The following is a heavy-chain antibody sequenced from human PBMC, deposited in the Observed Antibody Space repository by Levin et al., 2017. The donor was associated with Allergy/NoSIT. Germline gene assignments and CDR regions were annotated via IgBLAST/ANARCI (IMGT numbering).Heavy chain of an antibody. CDR3: AKDFGGATDY. V-gene: IGHV3-74*01. J-gene: IGHJ4*02. CDR2: INEDGTTT. Sequence: GASVKVSCVGSGFTFSFNWMHWVRQVPGKGLVWVSRINEDGTTTNYADSVKGRFTISRDNSKNTVFLQMNSLRVEDTAVYYCAKDFGGATDYWGQGTLVTVSS. D-gene: IGHD3-16*01. CDR1: GFTFSFNW.